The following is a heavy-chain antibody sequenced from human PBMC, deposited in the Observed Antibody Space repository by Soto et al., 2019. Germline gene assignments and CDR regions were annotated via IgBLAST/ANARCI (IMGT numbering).Heavy chain of an antibody. CDR3: ARVPVDTSMIYWLDP. CDR2: IYYIGST. J-gene: IGHJ5*02. CDR1: GGSVTSGDYF. D-gene: IGHD5-18*01. Sequence: PSETLSLTCTVSGGSVTSGDYFWTWIRQPPGKGLEWIGHIYYIGSTNYSPSPESRVTISLDTSNNHFSLRLNSVTTADTAVYFCARVPVDTSMIYWLDPWGQGTLVTVSS. V-gene: IGHV4-61*08.